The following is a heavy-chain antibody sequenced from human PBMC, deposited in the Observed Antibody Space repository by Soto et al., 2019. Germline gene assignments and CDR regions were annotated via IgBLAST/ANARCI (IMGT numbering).Heavy chain of an antibody. CDR1: GGTFSSYT. V-gene: IGHV1-69*02. Sequence: GASVKVSCKASGGTFSSYTISWVRQAPGQGLEWMGRIIPILGIANYAQKFQGRVTITADKSTSQAYMELSSLRSEDTAFFFFATPNPQRGSGFLFAFWAKGSLVTVSS. D-gene: IGHD3-10*01. J-gene: IGHJ4*02. CDR3: ATPNPQRGSGFLFAF. CDR2: IIPILGIA.